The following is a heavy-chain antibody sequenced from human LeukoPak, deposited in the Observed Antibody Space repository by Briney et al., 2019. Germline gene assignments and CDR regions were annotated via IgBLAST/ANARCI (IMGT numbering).Heavy chain of an antibody. V-gene: IGHV1-2*02. D-gene: IGHD3-22*01. Sequence: ASVKVSCKASGYTFTDYYMHWVRQAPGQGLEWVGWMNPKSGGTNYAQKFHGRVTMTRDTSISTAYMELSRLRSDDTAVFYCARTHYDSSAYYSPAGYWGQGTLVTVSS. CDR1: GYTFTDYY. CDR3: ARTHYDSSAYYSPAGY. CDR2: MNPKSGGT. J-gene: IGHJ4*02.